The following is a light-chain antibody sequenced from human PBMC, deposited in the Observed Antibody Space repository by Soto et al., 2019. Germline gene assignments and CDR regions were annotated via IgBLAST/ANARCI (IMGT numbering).Light chain of an antibody. CDR3: QQYNSYPWS. V-gene: IGKV1-5*03. CDR2: KAS. CDR1: QSISSW. Sequence: DTPMTQSPSTLSASVGDRVTITCRASQSISSWLAWYQQKPGKAPNLLIFKASTLESGVPSRFSGSGSGTDFTLTISGLQPDDFATYYCQQYNSYPWSFGQGTKVEIK. J-gene: IGKJ1*01.